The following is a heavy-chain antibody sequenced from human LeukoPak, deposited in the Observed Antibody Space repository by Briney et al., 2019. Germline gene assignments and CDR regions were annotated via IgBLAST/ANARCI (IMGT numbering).Heavy chain of an antibody. V-gene: IGHV4-4*02. CDR3: ARGKTRFFREFDY. CDR2: IYHSGST. J-gene: IGHJ4*02. D-gene: IGHD2/OR15-2a*01. Sequence: SETLSLTCAVSGGSISSSNWWSWVRQPPGKGLEWIGEIYHSGSTNYNPSLKSRVTISVDTSKNQFSLKLSSVTAADTAVYYCARGKTRFFREFDYWGQGTLVTVSS. CDR1: GGSISSSNW.